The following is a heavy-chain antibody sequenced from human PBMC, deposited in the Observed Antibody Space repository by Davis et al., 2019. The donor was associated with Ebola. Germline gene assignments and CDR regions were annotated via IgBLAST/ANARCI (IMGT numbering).Heavy chain of an antibody. CDR1: GFTFSSYS. D-gene: IGHD2-2*01. V-gene: IGHV3-48*02. CDR3: ASPVGYCSSTSCFRSAFDI. J-gene: IGHJ3*02. CDR2: ISSSSSTI. Sequence: PGGSLRLSCAASGFTFSSYSMTWVRQAPGKGLEWVSYISSSSSTIYYADSVKGRFTISRDNAKNSLYLQMNSLRDEDTAVYYCASPVGYCSSTSCFRSAFDIWGQGTMVTVSS.